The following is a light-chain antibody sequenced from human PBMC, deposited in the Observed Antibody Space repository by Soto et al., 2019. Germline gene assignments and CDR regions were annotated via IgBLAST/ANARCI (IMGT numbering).Light chain of an antibody. CDR2: DVS. J-gene: IGLJ1*01. V-gene: IGLV2-14*03. Sequence: QSALTQSASVSGSPGQSIAISCTGTSSDVGAFNYVSWYQQHPGKAPKLLLYDVSNRPSGVSSRVSGSKSGNTASLTISGLQAEDEADYYCSSYTTSSTYVFGSGTKFTVL. CDR1: SSDVGAFNY. CDR3: SSYTTSSTYV.